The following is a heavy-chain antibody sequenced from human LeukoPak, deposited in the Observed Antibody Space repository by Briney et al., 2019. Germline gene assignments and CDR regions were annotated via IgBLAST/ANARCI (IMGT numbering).Heavy chain of an antibody. V-gene: IGHV3-7*05. CDR2: IKEDGSEK. J-gene: IGHJ4*02. Sequence: GGSLRLSCAASGFTFSSYWMSWVRQAPGKGLEWVANIKEDGSEKNYVDSVKGRFTISRDNAKNSLYLQMNSLRAEDTAVYYCARRIVGGHIDYWGQGTLVTVSS. CDR1: GFTFSSYW. D-gene: IGHD1-26*01. CDR3: ARRIVGGHIDY.